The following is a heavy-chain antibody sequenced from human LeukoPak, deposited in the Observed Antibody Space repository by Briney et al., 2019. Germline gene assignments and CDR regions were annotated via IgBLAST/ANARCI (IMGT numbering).Heavy chain of an antibody. Sequence: NPSETLSLTCAVYGGSFSGYYWSWIRQPPGKGLEWIGEINHSGSTNYNPSLKSRVTISVDTSKNQFSLKLSSVTAADTAVYYCARDRTGDDAFDIWGQGTMVTVSS. CDR3: ARDRTGDDAFDI. D-gene: IGHD7-27*01. J-gene: IGHJ3*02. CDR2: INHSGST. CDR1: GGSFSGYY. V-gene: IGHV4-34*01.